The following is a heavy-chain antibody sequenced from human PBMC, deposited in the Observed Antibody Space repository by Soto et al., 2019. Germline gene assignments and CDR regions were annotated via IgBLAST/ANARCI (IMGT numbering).Heavy chain of an antibody. Sequence: QVQLQQWGAGLLKPSETLSLTCAVYGGSFSGYQWTWIRQTPGKGLEWIGEINDTRNINYNQSIRRRVTIFLDTPRQPISLKLSSETAADTEVYYGARGLIVLFWEVSRRGGYYCSMDVWGKGTTVTVSS. J-gene: IGHJ6*03. CDR2: INDTRNI. CDR1: GGSFSGYQ. CDR3: ARGLIVLFWEVSRRGGYYCSMDV. V-gene: IGHV4-34*01. D-gene: IGHD3-10*01.